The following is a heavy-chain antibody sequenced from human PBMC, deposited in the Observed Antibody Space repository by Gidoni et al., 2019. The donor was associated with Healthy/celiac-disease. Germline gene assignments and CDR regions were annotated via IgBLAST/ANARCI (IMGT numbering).Heavy chain of an antibody. D-gene: IGHD3-22*01. J-gene: IGHJ4*02. V-gene: IGHV3-7*03. CDR3: ARDAHYYDSSGYLY. CDR2: IKQDGSEK. CDR1: GFTFRSYW. Sequence: EVQLVESGGGLVQPGGSLRLPCAAYGFTFRSYWMSWVRQAPGKGLEWVANIKQDGSEKYYVDSVKGRFTISRDNAKNSLYLQMNSLRAEDTAVYYCARDAHYYDSSGYLYWGQGTLVTVSS.